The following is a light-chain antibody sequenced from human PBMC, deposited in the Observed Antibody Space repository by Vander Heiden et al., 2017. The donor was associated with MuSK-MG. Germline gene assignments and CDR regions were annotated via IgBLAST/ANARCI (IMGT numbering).Light chain of an antibody. CDR2: AAS. J-gene: IGKJ1*01. CDR3: RECNSTPRT. V-gene: IGKV1-39*01. Sequence: PSSLSASVGDRVTITCRASQSISSYLNWYQQKPGKAPKLLIYAASSLQSGVPLRLNATDYVSDLPEFIRMLLPSHYVPYNLRECNSTPRTFGQGTKVEIK. CDR1: QSISSY.